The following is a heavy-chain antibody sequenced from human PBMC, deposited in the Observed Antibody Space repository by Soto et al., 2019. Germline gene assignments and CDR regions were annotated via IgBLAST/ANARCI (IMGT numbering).Heavy chain of an antibody. J-gene: IGHJ4*02. D-gene: IGHD5-12*01. CDR1: GYTFTNYG. V-gene: IGHV1-18*04. CDR3: ARGVWLQLRAYYFDY. Sequence: QVQLVQSGAEVKKPGASVKVSCKASGYTFTNYGISWVRQAPGQGLEGMGWISAYNGKANYAQKFQGRVTLTADESTNTAYIELSRLRSEDTAVYYCARGVWLQLRAYYFDYWGPGTLVTVSS. CDR2: ISAYNGKA.